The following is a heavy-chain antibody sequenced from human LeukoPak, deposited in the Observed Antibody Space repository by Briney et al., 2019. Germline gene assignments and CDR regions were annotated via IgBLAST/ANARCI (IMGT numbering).Heavy chain of an antibody. J-gene: IGHJ6*03. CDR1: GYTFTSYY. D-gene: IGHD3-10*01. CDR3: ASLTKVRGVIYAEGHMDV. CDR2: INPSGGST. Sequence: GASVKVSCKASGYTFTSYYMHWVRQAPGQGLEWMGIINPSGGSTSYAQKFQGRVTMTRDMSTSTVYMELSSLRSEDTAVYYCASLTKVRGVIYAEGHMDVWGKGTTVTVSS. V-gene: IGHV1-46*01.